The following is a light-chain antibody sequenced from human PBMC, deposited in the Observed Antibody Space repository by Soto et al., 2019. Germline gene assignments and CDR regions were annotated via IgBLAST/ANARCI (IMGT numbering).Light chain of an antibody. Sequence: QSALTQPPSVSGAPGQRVTISCTGSSSNIGAGYDVHWYQQLPGTAPKLLIYGNSNRPSGVPDRFSGSKSGTSASLAITGLQAEDEADYYCQSYDNSLSSSLFGGGTKLTVL. V-gene: IGLV1-40*01. CDR2: GNS. J-gene: IGLJ2*01. CDR1: SSNIGAGYD. CDR3: QSYDNSLSSSL.